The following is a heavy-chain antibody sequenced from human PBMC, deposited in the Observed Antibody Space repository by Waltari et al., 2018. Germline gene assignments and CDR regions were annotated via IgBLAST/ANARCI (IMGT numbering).Heavy chain of an antibody. CDR2: INHSGST. Sequence: QVQLQQWGAGLLKPSETLSLTCAVYGGSFSGYYWSWIRQPPGKGLEWIGEINHSGSTNYNPSLKMRVTISVDTSKNQFSRKLGSVTAADTAVYYCARGSPGIAVAGTRLFDYWGQGTLVTVSS. CDR1: GGSFSGYY. V-gene: IGHV4-34*01. D-gene: IGHD6-19*01. J-gene: IGHJ4*02. CDR3: ARGSPGIAVAGTRLFDY.